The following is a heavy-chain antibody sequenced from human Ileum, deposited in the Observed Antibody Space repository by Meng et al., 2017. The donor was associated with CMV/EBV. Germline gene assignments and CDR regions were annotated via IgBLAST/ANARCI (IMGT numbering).Heavy chain of an antibody. Sequence: ESLKISCTVSGDSITSGYYYWGWIRQPPGKGLEWIGSIYYSGSTYYNPSLKSRVTISVDTSKNQFSLKQSSVTAADTAVYYCARDPRRYCSTSSCYYFDHWGQGTLVTVSS. J-gene: IGHJ4*02. CDR1: GDSITSGYYY. CDR2: IYYSGST. CDR3: ARDPRRYCSTSSCYYFDH. V-gene: IGHV4-39*07. D-gene: IGHD2-2*01.